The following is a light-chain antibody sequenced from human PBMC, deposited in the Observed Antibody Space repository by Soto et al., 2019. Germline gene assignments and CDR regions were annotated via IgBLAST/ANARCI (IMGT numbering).Light chain of an antibody. Sequence: QSVLTQPASASGSPGQSVTISCTGTSSDVGDFNYVSWYQQHPGKAPKLMIYEVSKRPSGVPDRFSGSKSGNTASLTVSGLQAEDEADYCCSSYAGSNILMFGGGTKLTVL. J-gene: IGLJ3*02. CDR1: SSDVGDFNY. CDR3: SSYAGSNILM. CDR2: EVS. V-gene: IGLV2-8*01.